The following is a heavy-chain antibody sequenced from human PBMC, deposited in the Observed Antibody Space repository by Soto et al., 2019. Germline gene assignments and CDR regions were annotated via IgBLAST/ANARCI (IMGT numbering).Heavy chain of an antibody. J-gene: IGHJ6*03. CDR2: ISWNSGSI. Sequence: EVQLVESGGGLVQPGRSLRLSCAASGFTFDDYAMHWVRQAPGKGLEWVSGISWNSGSIGYADSVKGRFTISRDNAKNSLYLQMNSLRAEDTALYYCAKSPGVYYYYMDVWGNGTTVTVSS. D-gene: IGHD3-10*01. CDR3: AKSPGVYYYYMDV. V-gene: IGHV3-9*01. CDR1: GFTFDDYA.